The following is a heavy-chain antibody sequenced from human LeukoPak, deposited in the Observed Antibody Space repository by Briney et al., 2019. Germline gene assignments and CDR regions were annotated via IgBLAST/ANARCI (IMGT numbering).Heavy chain of an antibody. CDR1: GGSISSYY. Sequence: PSETLSLTCTVSGGSISSYYWSWIRQPPGKGLEWIGYIHYTGSTNYNPSLKSRVTISVDTSKNQFSLKLTSVTAADTAVYYCARDRYDFSYWGQGTLVTVSS. CDR3: ARDRYDFSY. J-gene: IGHJ4*02. D-gene: IGHD3-3*01. V-gene: IGHV4-59*01. CDR2: IHYTGST.